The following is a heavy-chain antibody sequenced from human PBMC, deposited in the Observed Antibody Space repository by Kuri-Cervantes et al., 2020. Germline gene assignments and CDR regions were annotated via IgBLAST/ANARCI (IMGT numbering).Heavy chain of an antibody. J-gene: IGHJ4*02. D-gene: IGHD3-3*01. CDR1: GYTFTSYY. V-gene: IGHV1-46*01. Sequence: ASVKVSCKASGYTFTSYYMHWVRQAPGQGLEWMGIINPSGGSTSYAQKFQGRVTMTRDTSTSTVYMELSSLRSEDTAVYYCARGRIGGYDFWSGYWIYWGQGTLVTVSS. CDR2: INPSGGST. CDR3: ARGRIGGYDFWSGYWIY.